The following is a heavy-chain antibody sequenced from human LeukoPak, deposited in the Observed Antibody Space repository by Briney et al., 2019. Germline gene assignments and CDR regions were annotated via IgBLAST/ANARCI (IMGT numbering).Heavy chain of an antibody. J-gene: IGHJ5*02. CDR1: GGSFSGYY. Sequence: PSETLSLTCAVYGGSFSGYYGSWLRQPPGKGLEWLGEINHSGSTNYNPSLKSRVTISVDTSKNQFSQKLSSVTAADTAVYYCARSSTDTYYDFWSGYYTTPWFDPWGQGTLVAVSS. CDR2: INHSGST. CDR3: ARSSTDTYYDFWSGYYTTPWFDP. D-gene: IGHD3-3*01. V-gene: IGHV4-34*01.